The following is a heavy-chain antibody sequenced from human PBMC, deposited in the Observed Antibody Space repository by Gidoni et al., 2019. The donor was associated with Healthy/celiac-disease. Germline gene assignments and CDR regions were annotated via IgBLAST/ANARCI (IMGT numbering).Heavy chain of an antibody. Sequence: QVQLQESGPGLVKPSETLSLTCTVSGGSISSYYWGWIRQPPGKGLEWIGYIYYSGSTNYNPSLKSRVTISVDTSKNQFSLKLSSVTAADTAVYYCARDLGITFGGTPGGWFDPWGQGTLVTVSS. D-gene: IGHD3-16*01. J-gene: IGHJ5*02. V-gene: IGHV4-59*01. CDR2: IYYSGST. CDR3: ARDLGITFGGTPGGWFDP. CDR1: GGSISSYY.